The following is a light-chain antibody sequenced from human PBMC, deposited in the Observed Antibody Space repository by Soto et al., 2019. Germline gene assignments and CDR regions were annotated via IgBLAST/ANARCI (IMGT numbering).Light chain of an antibody. Sequence: EIVLTQSPATLSLSPGERVTISCSASQSIYGNLAWYLQRPGQAPRLLIRGASNRDPGIPARFSGSGSGTDFTLSISRLEPEDFAVYYCQQYGSSVTFGQGTKLDIK. CDR2: GAS. V-gene: IGKV3-20*01. J-gene: IGKJ5*01. CDR3: QQYGSSVT. CDR1: QSIYGN.